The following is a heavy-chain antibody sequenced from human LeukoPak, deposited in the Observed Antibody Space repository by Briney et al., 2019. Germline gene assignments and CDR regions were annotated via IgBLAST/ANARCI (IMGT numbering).Heavy chain of an antibody. J-gene: IGHJ4*02. V-gene: IGHV3-30*02. CDR2: IRYDGSKK. D-gene: IGHD3-22*01. Sequence: GGSLRLSCAASGFTFRSYGMHWVRQAPGKGLEWVAFIRYDGSKKDYADSVKGRLTISRDNSKNTLYLQMNSLRAEDTAVYYCAKGGYSYDSSGHNYFDYWGQGSLVTVSS. CDR3: AKGGYSYDSSGHNYFDY. CDR1: GFTFRSYG.